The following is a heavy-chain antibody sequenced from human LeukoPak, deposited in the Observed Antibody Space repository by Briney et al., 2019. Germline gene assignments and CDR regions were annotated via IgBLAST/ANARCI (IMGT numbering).Heavy chain of an antibody. CDR3: ARGIGDYTPIDY. D-gene: IGHD4-17*01. V-gene: IGHV1-2*02. J-gene: IGHJ4*02. Sequence: ASVKISCKVSGYTFTDYYMHWVRQAPGQGLEWMGWINPNSGGTNYAQKFQGRVTMTRDTSISTAYMELSRLRSDDTAVYYCARGIGDYTPIDYWGQGTLVTVSS. CDR2: INPNSGGT. CDR1: GYTFTDYY.